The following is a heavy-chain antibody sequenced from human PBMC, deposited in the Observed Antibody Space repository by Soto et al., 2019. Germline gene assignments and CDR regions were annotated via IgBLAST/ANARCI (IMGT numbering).Heavy chain of an antibody. D-gene: IGHD4-17*01. CDR2: IWYDGSNK. Sequence: QVQLVESGGGVVQPGRSLRLSCAASGFTFSSYGMHWVRQAPGKGLEWVAVIWYDGSNKYYADSVKGRFTISRDNSKNTLYLQMNSLRAEDTAVYYCVSRHDYHDAFDIWGQGTMVTVSS. V-gene: IGHV3-33*01. CDR1: GFTFSSYG. J-gene: IGHJ3*02. CDR3: VSRHDYHDAFDI.